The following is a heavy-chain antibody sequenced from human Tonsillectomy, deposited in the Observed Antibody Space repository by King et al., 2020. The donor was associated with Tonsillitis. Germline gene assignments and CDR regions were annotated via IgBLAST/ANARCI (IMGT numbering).Heavy chain of an antibody. Sequence: VTLKESGPALVKPTQTLTLTCTFSGFSLSTSGMCVSWIRQPPGKALEWLARIDWDDDKFYSTSLKTRLTISKDTSKNQVVLTMTNMDPVDTGTYYCARIDKEGSYYMDVWGKGTTVTVSS. CDR2: IDWDDDK. J-gene: IGHJ6*03. V-gene: IGHV2-70*04. CDR1: GFSLSTSGMC. CDR3: ARIDKEGSYYMDV.